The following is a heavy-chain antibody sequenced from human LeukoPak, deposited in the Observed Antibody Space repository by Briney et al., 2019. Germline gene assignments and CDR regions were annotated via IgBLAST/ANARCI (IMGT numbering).Heavy chain of an antibody. CDR3: ARGLVNRGPGTYNSRDY. CDR2: ISSSGNAI. CDR1: GFRFSDFY. V-gene: IGHV3-11*04. D-gene: IGHD1-26*01. J-gene: IGHJ4*02. Sequence: GGSLRLSCAASGFRFSDFYMSWIRQAPGKGLEWVSQISSSGNAIYYTDSVKGRFTISRDNGKNSLFLQMNSLRAEDTAVYYCARGLVNRGPGTYNSRDYWGQGTLIIVSS.